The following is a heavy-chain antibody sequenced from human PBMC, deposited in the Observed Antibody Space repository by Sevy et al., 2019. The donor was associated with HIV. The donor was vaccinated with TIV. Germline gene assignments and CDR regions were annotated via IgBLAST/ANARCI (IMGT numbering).Heavy chain of an antibody. Sequence: GESLRLSCAASGFIFNNYDMYWIRQAPGKGLEWVATVSYDGADKDYADIVKGRFTISRDSSRSMLYLQMSSLRPEDTGVYFCAKDMVDCSGGTCYSGAVSPFESWGQGTLVTVSS. V-gene: IGHV3-30*18. CDR2: VSYDGADK. J-gene: IGHJ4*02. CDR1: GFIFNNYD. CDR3: AKDMVDCSGGTCYSGAVSPFES. D-gene: IGHD2-15*01.